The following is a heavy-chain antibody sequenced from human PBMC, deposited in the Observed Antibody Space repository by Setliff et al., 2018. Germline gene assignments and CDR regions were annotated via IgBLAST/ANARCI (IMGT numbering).Heavy chain of an antibody. V-gene: IGHV1-46*01. J-gene: IGHJ6*02. CDR3: ARDPTTYYDILTGSSSRRYGMDV. CDR2: INPSGGSA. D-gene: IGHD3-9*01. CDR1: GYTFTSYY. Sequence: ASVKVSCKASGYTFTSYYMHWVRQAPGQGLEWMGIINPSGGSASYAQKFQGRVTMTRDTSTSTVYMELSSLRSEDTAVYYCARDPTTYYDILTGSSSRRYGMDVWGQGTTVTVSS.